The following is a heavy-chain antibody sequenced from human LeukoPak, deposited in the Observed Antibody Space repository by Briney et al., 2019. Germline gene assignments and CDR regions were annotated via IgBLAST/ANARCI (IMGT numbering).Heavy chain of an antibody. CDR1: GGSISSGSYY. Sequence: SETLSLTCTVSGGSISSGSYYWNWIRQPAGKRLEWIGRIYTSGSTNYNPSLKSRITISGDTSKNQFSLKLRSVTAADTAVYYCARWRGAYPEPNYFDYWGQGTLVTVSS. D-gene: IGHD1-14*01. J-gene: IGHJ4*02. CDR2: IYTSGST. CDR3: ARWRGAYPEPNYFDY. V-gene: IGHV4-61*02.